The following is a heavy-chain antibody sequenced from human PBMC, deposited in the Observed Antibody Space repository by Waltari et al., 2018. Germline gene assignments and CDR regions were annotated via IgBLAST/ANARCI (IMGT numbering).Heavy chain of an antibody. V-gene: IGHV3-7*01. CDR1: GFTLRNSW. CDR3: ARESTASNEGV. D-gene: IGHD4-17*01. CDR2: IRREGSQA. J-gene: IGHJ4*02. Sequence: AQWVDAGGGLVQPGGSLILFCVVPGFTLRNSWMSWFCQAPGKGLEWVGNIRREGSQANYVDSVKGRFTISRDNAKKSLYLQMNSLRAEDTGVYYCARESTASNEGVWGQGTLVTVSS.